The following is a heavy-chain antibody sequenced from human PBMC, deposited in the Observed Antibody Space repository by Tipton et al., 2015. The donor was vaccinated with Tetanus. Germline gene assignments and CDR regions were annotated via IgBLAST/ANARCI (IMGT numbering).Heavy chain of an antibody. V-gene: IGHV4-30-4*01. CDR3: ARTQGSALIDY. CDR1: GGSINSSDYY. CDR2: IYYSGRT. D-gene: IGHD2-8*01. J-gene: IGHJ4*02. Sequence: TLSLTCTVSGGSINSSDYYWSWIRQPPGKGPEWIGYIYYSGRTYHNPSLKSRLSISVDTSKNQFSLKLSSVTAADTVVYYCARTQGSALIDYWGQGTLVTVSS.